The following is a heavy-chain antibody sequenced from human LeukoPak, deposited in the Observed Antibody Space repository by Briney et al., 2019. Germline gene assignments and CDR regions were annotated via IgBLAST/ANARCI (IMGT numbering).Heavy chain of an antibody. CDR3: VRWGVEAGMDC. D-gene: IGHD3-10*01. CDR1: GFPFSSYW. Sequence: GGSLRLSCVASGFPFSSYWMSWVRQAPGKGLEFVANMKEDGSVKNYVDSVKGRFIISRDNAKKSLLLQMNSLRVEETSVYYCVRWGVEAGMDCWGQGSLVTVSS. J-gene: IGHJ4*02. CDR2: MKEDGSVK. V-gene: IGHV3-7*01.